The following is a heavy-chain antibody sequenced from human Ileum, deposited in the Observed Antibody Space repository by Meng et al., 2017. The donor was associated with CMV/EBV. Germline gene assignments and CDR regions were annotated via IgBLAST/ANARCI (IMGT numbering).Heavy chain of an antibody. CDR2: ISYDGSDK. CDR3: ARPIHCTNAVCVDY. Sequence: GGSLRLSCAASGFTFSTDAMYWVRQAPGKGLEWVAVISYDGSDKYYGDSVRGRFTISRDNSKNTLYLQMNSLRAEDTAMYYCARPIHCTNAVCVDYWGQGTLVTVSS. V-gene: IGHV3-30*14. D-gene: IGHD2-8*01. J-gene: IGHJ4*02. CDR1: GFTFSTDA.